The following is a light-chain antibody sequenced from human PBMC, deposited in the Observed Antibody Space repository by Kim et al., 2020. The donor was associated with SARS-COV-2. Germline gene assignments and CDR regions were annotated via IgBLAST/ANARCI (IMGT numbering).Light chain of an antibody. CDR1: QSVTNNV. V-gene: IGKV3-20*01. Sequence: PREGAPFACRASQSVTNNVLTWYQKKPGQALRRLIYGATSRATGIPDRFSGSGSGTDFTLTICRLEPEVFAVYSCQQYRKSPPGYTFGQGTKLEI. CDR3: QQYRKSPPGYT. CDR2: GAT. J-gene: IGKJ2*01.